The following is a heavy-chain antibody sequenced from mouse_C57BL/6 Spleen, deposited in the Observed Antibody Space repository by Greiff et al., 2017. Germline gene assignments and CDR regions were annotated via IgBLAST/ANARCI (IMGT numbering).Heavy chain of an antibody. CDR3: ARYYDYLYAMDY. CDR1: GYAFSSSW. CDR2: IYPGDGDT. Sequence: VKLQESGPELVKPGASVKISCKASGYAFSSSWMNWVKQRPGKGLEWIGRIYPGDGDTNYNGKFKGKATLTADKSSSTAYMQLSSLTSEDSAVYFCARYYDYLYAMDYWGQGTSVTVSS. D-gene: IGHD2-4*01. V-gene: IGHV1-82*01. J-gene: IGHJ4*01.